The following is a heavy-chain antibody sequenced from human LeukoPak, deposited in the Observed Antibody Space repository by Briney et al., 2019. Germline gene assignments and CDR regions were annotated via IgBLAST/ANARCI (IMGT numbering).Heavy chain of an antibody. CDR2: ISSSGTYI. V-gene: IGHV3-21*04. CDR3: ARGSGSGWPLDR. Sequence: GGSLRLSCAASGFTFSSYNMNWVRQAPGKGLEWVSSISSSGTYIYYADSVRGRFHISRDSSNNTLSLQINSLRAEDTAVYYCARGSGSGWPLDRWGQGALVTVSS. CDR1: GFTFSSYN. J-gene: IGHJ5*02. D-gene: IGHD6-19*01.